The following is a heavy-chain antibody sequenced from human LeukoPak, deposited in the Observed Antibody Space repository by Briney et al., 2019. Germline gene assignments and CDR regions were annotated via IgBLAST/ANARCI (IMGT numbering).Heavy chain of an antibody. CDR2: IYYSGSP. Sequence: SETLSLTCTVSGGSISSSSYYWGWIRQPPGKGLEWIGSIYYSGSPYYNPSLTSRVTISVDTSKNQFSLKLSSVTAADTAVYYCARFLEWWFDPWGQGTLVTVSS. J-gene: IGHJ5*02. CDR1: GGSISSSSYY. V-gene: IGHV4-39*01. D-gene: IGHD3-3*01. CDR3: ARFLEWWFDP.